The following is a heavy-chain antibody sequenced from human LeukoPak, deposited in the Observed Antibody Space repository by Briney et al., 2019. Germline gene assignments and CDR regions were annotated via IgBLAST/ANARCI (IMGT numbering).Heavy chain of an antibody. Sequence: PSETLSLTCAVYGGSFSGYYWSWIRQPPGKGLEWIGEIYHSGSTNYNPSLKSRVTISVDTSKNQFSLKLSSVTAADAAVYYCARGSRIVVVTAKSHYFDYWGQGTLVTVSS. J-gene: IGHJ4*02. V-gene: IGHV4-34*01. CDR2: IYHSGST. CDR3: ARGSRIVVVTAKSHYFDY. CDR1: GGSFSGYY. D-gene: IGHD2-21*02.